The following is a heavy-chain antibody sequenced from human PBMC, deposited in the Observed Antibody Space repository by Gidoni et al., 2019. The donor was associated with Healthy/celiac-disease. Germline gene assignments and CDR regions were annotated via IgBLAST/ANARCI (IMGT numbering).Heavy chain of an antibody. CDR3: ASLPKYSSGEIDY. Sequence: QLQLQESGPGLVKPSETLSLTCTVSGGSISSSSYYWGWIRQPPGKGLEWIGSIYYSGSTYYNPSLKSRVTISVDTSKNQFSLKLSSVTAADTAVYYCASLPKYSSGEIDYWGQGTLVTVSS. CDR2: IYYSGST. V-gene: IGHV4-39*01. CDR1: GGSISSSSYY. D-gene: IGHD6-19*01. J-gene: IGHJ4*02.